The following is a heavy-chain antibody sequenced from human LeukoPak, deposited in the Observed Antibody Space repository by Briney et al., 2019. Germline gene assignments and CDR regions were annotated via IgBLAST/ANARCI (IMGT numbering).Heavy chain of an antibody. V-gene: IGHV3-23*01. Sequence: GGSLRLSCVASGFTFSSYAMSWVRQAPGKGLEWVSGISGSGHSTYYADSVKGRFTTSRDNSKNTLYLQMNSLRAEDTAVYYCAKDHPRSGMDVWGQGTTVTVSS. J-gene: IGHJ6*02. CDR2: ISGSGHST. CDR1: GFTFSSYA. CDR3: AKDHPRSGMDV.